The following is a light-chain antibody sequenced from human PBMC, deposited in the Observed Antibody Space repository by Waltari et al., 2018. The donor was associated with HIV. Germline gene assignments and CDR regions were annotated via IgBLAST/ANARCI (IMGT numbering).Light chain of an antibody. CDR2: EVR. J-gene: IGLJ2*01. V-gene: IGLV2-14*01. CDR3: SSYTSSSTLV. CDR1: SSDVGGYHF. Sequence: QSALTQPDSVSGSPGQSITISCTGTSSDVGGYHFVSWFQHHPGKAPKVMIYEVRNRPSGVSNRFSGSKSGNTAALTISVLQAEDEADYYCSSYTSSSTLVFGGGTKLTVL.